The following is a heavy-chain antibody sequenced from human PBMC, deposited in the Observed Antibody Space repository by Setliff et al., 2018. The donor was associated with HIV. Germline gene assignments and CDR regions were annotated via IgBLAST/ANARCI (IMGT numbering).Heavy chain of an antibody. J-gene: IGHJ5*02. CDR3: ARSSSSWSGWFDP. Sequence: SETLSLTCTVSGASISYGGHFWTWIRQPAGKGLEWIGRSHSDGNTNYNPSLKSRVTISVDTSKNQFSLKLSSVTAADTAVYYCARSSSSWSGWFDPWGQGTLVTVSS. V-gene: IGHV4-61*02. CDR1: GASISYGGHF. CDR2: SHSDGNT. D-gene: IGHD6-13*01.